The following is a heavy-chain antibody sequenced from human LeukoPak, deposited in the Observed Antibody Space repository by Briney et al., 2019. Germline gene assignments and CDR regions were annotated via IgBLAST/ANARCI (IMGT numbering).Heavy chain of an antibody. J-gene: IGHJ5*02. CDR3: ARGHYDSSGYYYWFDP. Sequence: PGGSLRLSCAASGFTFSSYWMHWVRQAPGKGLVWVSRINSDGSSTSYADSVKGRFTISRDNAKNTLYLQMNSLRAEDTAVYYCARGHYDSSGYYYWFDPWGQGTLVTVSS. V-gene: IGHV3-74*01. CDR1: GFTFSSYW. D-gene: IGHD3-22*01. CDR2: INSDGSST.